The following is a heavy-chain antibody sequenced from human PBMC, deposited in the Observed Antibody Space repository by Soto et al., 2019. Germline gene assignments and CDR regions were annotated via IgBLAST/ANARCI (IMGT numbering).Heavy chain of an antibody. J-gene: IGHJ6*02. D-gene: IGHD3-10*01. CDR3: AGGGVRGVITQTRDYYGMDV. CDR1: GYSFTSYW. CDR2: IYPGDSDT. V-gene: IGHV5-51*01. Sequence: PGESLKISCKGSGYSFTSYWIGWVRQMPGKGLEWMGIIYPGDSDTRYSPSFQGQVTISADKSISTAYLQWSSLKASDTAMYYCAGGGVRGVITQTRDYYGMDVWRQGTTDTVSS.